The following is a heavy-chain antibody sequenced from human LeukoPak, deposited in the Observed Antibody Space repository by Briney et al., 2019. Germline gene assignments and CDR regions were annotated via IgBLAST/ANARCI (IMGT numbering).Heavy chain of an antibody. J-gene: IGHJ3*02. V-gene: IGHV4-34*01. CDR1: GGSFSGYY. Sequence: SETLSLTCAVYGGSFSGYYWSWIRQPPGKRLEWIGEINHSGSTNYNPSLKSRVTISVDTSKNQFSLKLSSVTAADTAVYYCARGGGDCSSTSCYAFDIWGQGTMVTVSS. CDR2: INHSGST. D-gene: IGHD2-2*01. CDR3: ARGGGDCSSTSCYAFDI.